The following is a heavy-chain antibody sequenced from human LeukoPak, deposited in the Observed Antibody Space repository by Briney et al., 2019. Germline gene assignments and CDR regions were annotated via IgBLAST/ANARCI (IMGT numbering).Heavy chain of an antibody. J-gene: IGHJ5*02. CDR2: TYYRSKWYN. CDR1: GDSVSSNSAA. Sequence: SQTLSLTCAISGDSVSSNSAAWNRIRQSPSRGLEWLGRTYYRSKWYNDYAVSVKSRITINPDTSKNQFSLQLNSVTPEDTAVYYCARAWEGYSYGYGVFDPWGQGTLVTVSS. CDR3: ARAWEGYSYGYGVFDP. V-gene: IGHV6-1*01. D-gene: IGHD5-18*01.